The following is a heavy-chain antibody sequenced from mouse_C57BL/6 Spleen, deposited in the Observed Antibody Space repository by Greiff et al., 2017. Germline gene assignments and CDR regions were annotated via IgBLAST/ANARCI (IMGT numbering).Heavy chain of an antibody. Sequence: EVKLVESEGGLVQPGSSMKLSCTASGFTFSDYSMAWVRQVPEKGLEWVANINYDGSSTYYLDSLTSRFIISRDNAKNNVYLQMSSLKSEDTATYYCARDLNGDGFDYWGQGTTLTVSS. CDR2: INYDGSST. D-gene: IGHD4-1*01. CDR1: GFTFSDYS. V-gene: IGHV5-16*01. CDR3: ARDLNGDGFDY. J-gene: IGHJ2*01.